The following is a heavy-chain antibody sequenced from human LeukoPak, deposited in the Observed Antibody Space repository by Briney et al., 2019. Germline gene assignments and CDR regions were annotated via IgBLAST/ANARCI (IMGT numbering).Heavy chain of an antibody. CDR1: GFTFSHYA. CDR2: ISGSGADT. CDR3: AKKQVGPNPFDS. D-gene: IGHD1-26*01. V-gene: IGHV3-23*01. J-gene: IGHJ4*02. Sequence: GGSLRLSCATSGFTFSHYAMSWVRQAPGKGLEWVSAISGSGADTFYADSVKGRFTISRDNSKNTLHVLENTLFLEMNSLRAEDTAVYYCAKKQVGPNPFDSWGQGTRVTVSS.